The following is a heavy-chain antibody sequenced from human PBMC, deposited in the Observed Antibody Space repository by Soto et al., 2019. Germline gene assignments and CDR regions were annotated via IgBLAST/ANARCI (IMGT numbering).Heavy chain of an antibody. CDR2: MNPNSGNT. D-gene: IGHD4-17*01. Sequence: QVQLVQSGAEVKKPGASVKVSCKAPGYTFTSYDITWVRQATGQGLEWRGWMNPNSGNTGYAQKFQGRVTMTRNTSIRTAYMEPSRLRSEATAVYCCARSTNDYGDRHWGQGPLVTVSS. J-gene: IGHJ4*02. CDR3: ARSTNDYGDRH. CDR1: GYTFTSYD. V-gene: IGHV1-8*01.